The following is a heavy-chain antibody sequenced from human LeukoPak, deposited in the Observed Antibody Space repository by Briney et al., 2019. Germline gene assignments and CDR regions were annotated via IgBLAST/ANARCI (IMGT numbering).Heavy chain of an antibody. D-gene: IGHD4-17*01. J-gene: IGHJ4*02. V-gene: IGHV3-23*01. CDR3: ARGPTVTKHDY. CDR2: ISTGGGSI. Sequence: GGSLRLSCAASGFTFSSYAMSWVRHAPGKGLEWVSGISTGGGSIYYADSVKGRFTISRDNSMNTLYLQMNSLRAEDTVVYFCARGPTVTKHDYWGQGTLVTVSS. CDR1: GFTFSSYA.